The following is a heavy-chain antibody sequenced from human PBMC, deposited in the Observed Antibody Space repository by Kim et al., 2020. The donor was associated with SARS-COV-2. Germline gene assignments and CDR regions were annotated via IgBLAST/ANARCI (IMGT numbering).Heavy chain of an antibody. D-gene: IGHD3-22*01. V-gene: IGHV3-7*01. J-gene: IGHJ4*02. Sequence: GGSLRLSCAASGFRFSSYWMSWVRQAPGKGLEWVANIIGDGSVKYYLESVKGRFTISRDNVNNSVYLQMHSLRAEDTAVYYCARLNYDSPGGYWGQGTLV. CDR2: IIGDGSVK. CDR3: ARLNYDSPGGY. CDR1: GFRFSSYW.